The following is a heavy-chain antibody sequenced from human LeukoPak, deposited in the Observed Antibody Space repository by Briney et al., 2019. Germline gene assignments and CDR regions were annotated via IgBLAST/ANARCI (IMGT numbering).Heavy chain of an antibody. J-gene: IGHJ5*02. CDR1: GYSISSGYY. CDR3: ASRELWFGATIS. D-gene: IGHD3-10*01. CDR2: IYHSGST. V-gene: IGHV4-38-2*02. Sequence: PSETLSLTCTVSGYSISSGYYWGWIRQPPGKGLEWIGSIYHSGSTYYNPSLKSRVTISVDTSKNQFSPKLSSVTAADTAVYYCASRELWFGATISWGQGTLVTVSS.